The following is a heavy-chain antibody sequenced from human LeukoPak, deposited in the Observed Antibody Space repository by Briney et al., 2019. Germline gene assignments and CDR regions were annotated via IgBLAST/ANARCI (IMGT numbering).Heavy chain of an antibody. Sequence: GASVKVSCKASGGTFSSYAISRVRQATGQALEWMGRIIPTLGIANYAQKFQSRVTITADKSTSTAYMELSSLRSEDTGVYYCARGGSGSYWGRGYYGMDVWGQGTTVTVSS. J-gene: IGHJ6*02. D-gene: IGHD1-26*01. CDR2: IIPTLGIA. CDR3: ARGGSGSYWGRGYYGMDV. V-gene: IGHV1-69*04. CDR1: GGTFSSYA.